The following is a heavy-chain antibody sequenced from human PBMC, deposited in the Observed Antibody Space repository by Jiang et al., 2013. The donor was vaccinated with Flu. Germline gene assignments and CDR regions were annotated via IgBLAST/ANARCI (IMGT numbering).Heavy chain of an antibody. CDR1: GGSISSYY. V-gene: IGHV4-59*01. CDR2: IYYSGST. CDR3: AGNPDSSGYSNWYFDL. Sequence: SLTCTVSGGSISSYYWSWIRQPPGKGLEWIGYIYYSGSTNYNPSLKSRVTISVDTSKNQFSLKLSSVTAADTAVYYCAGNPDSSGYSNWYFDLWGRGTLVTVSS. J-gene: IGHJ2*01. D-gene: IGHD3-22*01.